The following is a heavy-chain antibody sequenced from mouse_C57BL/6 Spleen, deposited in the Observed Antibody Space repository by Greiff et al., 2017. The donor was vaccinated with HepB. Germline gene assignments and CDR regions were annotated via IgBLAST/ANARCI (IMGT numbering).Heavy chain of an antibody. CDR3: ARERAYDYEDYYAMDY. Sequence: EVKLVESEGGLVQPGSSMKLSCTASGFTFSDYYMAWVRQVPEKGLEWVANINYDGSSTYYLDSLKSRFIISRDNAKNILYLQMSSLKSEDTATYYCARERAYDYEDYYAMDYWGQGTSVTVSS. CDR2: INYDGSST. CDR1: GFTFSDYY. J-gene: IGHJ4*01. D-gene: IGHD2-4*01. V-gene: IGHV5-16*01.